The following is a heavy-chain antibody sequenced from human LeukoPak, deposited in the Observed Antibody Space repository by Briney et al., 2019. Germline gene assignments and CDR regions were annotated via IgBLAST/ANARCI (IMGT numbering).Heavy chain of an antibody. CDR3: ASFRAAKYSSSWIVGY. CDR2: IYYTGNT. V-gene: IGHV4-39*01. CDR1: GVSISSSYSY. D-gene: IGHD6-13*01. J-gene: IGHJ4*02. Sequence: SETLSLTCTVSGVSISSSYSYWVWIRQPPGMGLEWIGSIYYTGNTYYNASLKSQVSISIDTSKNQFSLKLTSVTAADTAVYYCASFRAAKYSSSWIVGYWGQGTLVTVSS.